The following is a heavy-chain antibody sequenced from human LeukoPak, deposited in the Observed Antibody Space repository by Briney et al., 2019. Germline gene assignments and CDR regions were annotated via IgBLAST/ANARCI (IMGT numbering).Heavy chain of an antibody. CDR3: ARALSSSFWSGYLGWFDP. CDR1: GGSISSGSYY. V-gene: IGHV4-61*02. D-gene: IGHD3-3*01. J-gene: IGHJ5*02. CDR2: IYTGGST. Sequence: SETLSLTCTVSGGSISSGSYYWSWIRQPAGKGLEWIGRIYTGGSTNYNPSLKSRFTISVDTSKNQFSLRLSAVTAADTAVYYCARALSSSFWSGYLGWFDPWGQGTLVTVSS.